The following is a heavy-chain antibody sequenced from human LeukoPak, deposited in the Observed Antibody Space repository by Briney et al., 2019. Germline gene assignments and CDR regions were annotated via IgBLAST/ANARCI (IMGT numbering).Heavy chain of an antibody. CDR3: ARGGFLWFGELPDHDYFDY. CDR1: GFTFNTYT. V-gene: IGHV3-48*01. CDR2: ISGSSGII. Sequence: PGGSLRLSCAASGFTFNTYTMNWVRQAPGKGLEWVSYISGSSGIIDYADSVRGRFTISRDNAKNSLYLQMNSLRAEDTAVYYCARGGFLWFGELPDHDYFDYWGQGTLVTVSS. J-gene: IGHJ4*02. D-gene: IGHD3-10*01.